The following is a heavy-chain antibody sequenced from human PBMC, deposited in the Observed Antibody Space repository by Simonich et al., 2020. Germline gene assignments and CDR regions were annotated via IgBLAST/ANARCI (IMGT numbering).Heavy chain of an antibody. Sequence: EVQLVESGGGLVKPGGSLRLSCAASGFTFSSYSMNWVRQAPGKGLEWVSSISSSSSYIYYADTVKGQFNISRDNAKNSLFLQMNSLRAEDTAVYYCARWIAVAGTGAYGMDVWGQGTTVTVSS. V-gene: IGHV3-21*01. CDR1: GFTFSSYS. CDR2: ISSSSSYI. D-gene: IGHD6-19*01. CDR3: ARWIAVAGTGAYGMDV. J-gene: IGHJ6*02.